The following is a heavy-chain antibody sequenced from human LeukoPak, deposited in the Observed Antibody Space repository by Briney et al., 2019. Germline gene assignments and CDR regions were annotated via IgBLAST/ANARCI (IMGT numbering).Heavy chain of an antibody. CDR3: AKAGGWTNYFDY. D-gene: IGHD6-19*01. V-gene: IGHV3-23*01. Sequence: GGSLRLSCAASGFTFSSYAMTWARQAPGKGLEWVSAISAGGGSTYYADSVKGRFTISRDNSKNTLYLQLNSLRAEDTAVYYCAKAGGWTNYFDYWGQGTLVTVSS. J-gene: IGHJ4*02. CDR1: GFTFSSYA. CDR2: ISAGGGST.